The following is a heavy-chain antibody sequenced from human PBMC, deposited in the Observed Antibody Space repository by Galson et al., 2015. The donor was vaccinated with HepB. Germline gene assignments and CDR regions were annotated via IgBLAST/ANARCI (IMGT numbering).Heavy chain of an antibody. J-gene: IGHJ4*02. CDR2: ISGSGSKV. Sequence: SLRLSCAASGFTFRSYEMNWVRQAPGKGLEWVSYISGSGSKVYYADSVKGRFTISRDNANNSLYLQMNSLRAEDTAVYYCARDTRGWYRLVNYWGQGTLVTVSS. V-gene: IGHV3-48*03. CDR1: GFTFRSYE. D-gene: IGHD6-19*01. CDR3: ARDTRGWYRLVNY.